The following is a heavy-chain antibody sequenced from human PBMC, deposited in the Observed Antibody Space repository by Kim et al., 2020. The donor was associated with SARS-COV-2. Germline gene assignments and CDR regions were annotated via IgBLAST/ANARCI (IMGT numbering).Heavy chain of an antibody. J-gene: IGHJ4*02. V-gene: IGHV3-48*02. D-gene: IGHD1-26*01. CDR3: AIARPRGSYADY. Sequence: YADSVKGRFATSRDNAKHSLYLQLNSLRDEDTAVYYCAIARPRGSYADYEGQGTLVTVSS.